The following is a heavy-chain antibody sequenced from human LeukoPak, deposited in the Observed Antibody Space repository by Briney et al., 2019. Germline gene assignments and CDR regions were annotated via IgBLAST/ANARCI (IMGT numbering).Heavy chain of an antibody. Sequence: GGSLRLSCAASGFSSSNFPMHWARQTPGQGLEWVAVISSDGSIASYIDSAKDRFTFSRDNSKNTLYLQMNSLRPEDTAVYFCAREGHSSGRAGFLDYWGQGSLVTVS. CDR2: ISSDGSIA. CDR1: GFSSSNFP. V-gene: IGHV3-30*10. D-gene: IGHD6-19*01. J-gene: IGHJ4*02. CDR3: AREGHSSGRAGFLDY.